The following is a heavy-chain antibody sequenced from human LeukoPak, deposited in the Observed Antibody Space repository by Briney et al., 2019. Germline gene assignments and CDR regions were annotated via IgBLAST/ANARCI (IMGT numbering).Heavy chain of an antibody. V-gene: IGHV3-48*03. D-gene: IGHD3-9*01. CDR3: ARSSHYDILTGYSEEGAFDI. Sequence: GGSLRPSCAASGFTFSSYEMNWVRQAPGKGLEWVSYISSSGSTIYYADSVKGRFTISRDNAKNSLYLQMNSLRAEDTAVYYCARSSHYDILTGYSEEGAFDIWGQGTMVTVSS. CDR2: ISSSGSTI. J-gene: IGHJ3*02. CDR1: GFTFSSYE.